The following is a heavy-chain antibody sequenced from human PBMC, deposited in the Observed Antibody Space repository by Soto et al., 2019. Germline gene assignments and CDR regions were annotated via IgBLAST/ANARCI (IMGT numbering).Heavy chain of an antibody. CDR1: GFTFSSYS. Sequence: GGSSRLSCAASGFTFSSYSMNWVRQASGKGLEWVSYISSSSSTIYYADSVKVRFTICRDNAKNSLYLQMNSLRDEDTAVYYCARDLGYYDSSGHNYSFDIWGRETMVTFSS. V-gene: IGHV3-48*02. CDR3: ARDLGYYDSSGHNYSFDI. D-gene: IGHD3-22*01. J-gene: IGHJ3*02. CDR2: ISSSSSTI.